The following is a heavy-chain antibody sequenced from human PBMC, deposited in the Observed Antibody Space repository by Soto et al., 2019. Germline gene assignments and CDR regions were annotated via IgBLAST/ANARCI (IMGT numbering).Heavy chain of an antibody. CDR2: IIPLYGTV. CDR1: GGTFNSYG. J-gene: IGHJ4*02. V-gene: IGHV1-69*06. Sequence: QAHLAQSGAEVKKPGSSVTVSCKASGGTFNSYGISWVRQAPGQGLDWMGMIIPLYGTVNYAQKFQGRVSITADKSTSTAYMDLNGLRSDDTAVYYCARVRVIRGVIPSHFGLWGQGTQVTVSS. D-gene: IGHD3-10*01. CDR3: ARVRVIRGVIPSHFGL.